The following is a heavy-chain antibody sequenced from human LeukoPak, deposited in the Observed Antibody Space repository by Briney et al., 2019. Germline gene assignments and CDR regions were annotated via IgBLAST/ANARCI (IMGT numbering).Heavy chain of an antibody. CDR1: GFTFSNAW. Sequence: GGSLRLSCAASGFTFSNAWMNWVRQAPGKGLEWVGRIKRKADGGTTDYAAPVKGRFTIPRDDSKNTLYLQMKSLKTEDTSVYYYTTNDAFDIWGQGTMVNVSS. J-gene: IGHJ3*02. CDR2: IKRKADGGTT. V-gene: IGHV3-15*01. CDR3: TTNDAFDI.